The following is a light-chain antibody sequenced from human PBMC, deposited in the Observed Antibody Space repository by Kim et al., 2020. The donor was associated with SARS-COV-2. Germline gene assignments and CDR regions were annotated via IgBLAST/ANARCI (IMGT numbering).Light chain of an antibody. CDR1: QSVSSSY. CDR2: GAS. Sequence: WSPGERATLPCRASQSVSSSYLAWYQQKPGQAPRLLIYGASSRATGIPDRFSGSGSGTDFTLTISRLEPEDFAVYYCQQYGSSPYTFGQGTKLEIK. J-gene: IGKJ2*01. CDR3: QQYGSSPYT. V-gene: IGKV3-20*01.